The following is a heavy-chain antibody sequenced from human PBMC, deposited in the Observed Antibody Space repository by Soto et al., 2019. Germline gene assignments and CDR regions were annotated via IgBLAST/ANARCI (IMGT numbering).Heavy chain of an antibody. CDR2: ISSSSSYI. CDR1: GFTFSSYG. Sequence: GGPLRLSCTASGFTFSSYGINWVRQAPGEGLEWVSSISSSSSYIYYADSVKGRFTISRDNAKTSLYLQMNSLRAEDTAVYYCARDGLYCSGGSCYFDYWGQGTLVTVSS. D-gene: IGHD2-15*01. CDR3: ARDGLYCSGGSCYFDY. J-gene: IGHJ4*02. V-gene: IGHV3-21*01.